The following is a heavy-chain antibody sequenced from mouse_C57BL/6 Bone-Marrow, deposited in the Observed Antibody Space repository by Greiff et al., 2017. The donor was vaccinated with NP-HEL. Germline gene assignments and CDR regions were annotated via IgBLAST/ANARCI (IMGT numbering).Heavy chain of an antibody. D-gene: IGHD1-1*01. Sequence: EVQLQQSVAELVRPGASVKLSCTASGFNIKNTYMHWVKQRPEQGLEWIGRIDPAHGNTKYAPKFQGKAPITADTSSTTAYLQLSSLTSDDTAIYYCAFTPWYGDAMDYWGQGTSGTVSS. J-gene: IGHJ4*01. CDR2: IDPAHGNT. CDR1: GFNIKNTY. CDR3: AFTPWYGDAMDY. V-gene: IGHV14-3*01.